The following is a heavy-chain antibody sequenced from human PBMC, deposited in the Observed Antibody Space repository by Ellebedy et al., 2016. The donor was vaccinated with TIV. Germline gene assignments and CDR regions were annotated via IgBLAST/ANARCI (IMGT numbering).Heavy chain of an antibody. J-gene: IGHJ3*02. Sequence: ASVKVSCKASGGTFSSYAISWVRQAPGQGLEWMGGIIPVFGTANYAQKFQGRVTITADESTSTAYMELSSLRAEDTAVYYCARAARWDHTQGAFDIWGQGTMVTVSS. D-gene: IGHD1-26*01. CDR3: ARAARWDHTQGAFDI. CDR2: IIPVFGTA. V-gene: IGHV1-69*13. CDR1: GGTFSSYA.